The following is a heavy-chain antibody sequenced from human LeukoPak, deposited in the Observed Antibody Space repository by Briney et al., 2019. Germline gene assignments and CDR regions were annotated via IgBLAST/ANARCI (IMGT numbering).Heavy chain of an antibody. Sequence: SETLSLTCSVSGGSIGSSSDYWAWIRQPPGKGLDWIGSIYYDGSTYYNPSLKSRVTISVATSKSQFSLNVRSVTAADTAVYYCARRAHCTSSTCSPVRGQGTTVTVSS. CDR3: ARRAHCTSSTCSPV. D-gene: IGHD2-2*01. J-gene: IGHJ6*02. V-gene: IGHV4-39*01. CDR2: IYYDGST. CDR1: GGSIGSSSDY.